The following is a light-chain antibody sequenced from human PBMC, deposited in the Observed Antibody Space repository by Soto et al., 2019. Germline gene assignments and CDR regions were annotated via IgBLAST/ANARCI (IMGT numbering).Light chain of an antibody. CDR3: AAWDDSLSGLV. CDR1: SSNIGRNY. Sequence: QPVLTQPPSASGTPGQRVTISCSGSSSNIGRNYVYWYQQLPGTAPKLLIYRNNQRPSGVPDRFSGSKSGTSTSLAISGLRSEDEADYYCAAWDDSLSGLVFGGGTKLTVL. V-gene: IGLV1-47*01. CDR2: RNN. J-gene: IGLJ2*01.